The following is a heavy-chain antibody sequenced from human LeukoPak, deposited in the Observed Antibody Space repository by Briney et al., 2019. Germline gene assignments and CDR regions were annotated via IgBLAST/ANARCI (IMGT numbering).Heavy chain of an antibody. V-gene: IGHV1-18*01. CDR3: ARAPVLDTAMAPWGY. CDR1: GYTFTSYG. J-gene: IGHJ4*02. CDR2: ISAYNGNT. D-gene: IGHD5-18*01. Sequence: ASVKVSCKASGYTFTSYGISWVRQAPGQGLEWMGWISAYNGNTNYAQKLQGRVTMTTDTSTSTAYMELRSLRSDDTAVYYCARAPVLDTAMAPWGYWGQGTLVTVSS.